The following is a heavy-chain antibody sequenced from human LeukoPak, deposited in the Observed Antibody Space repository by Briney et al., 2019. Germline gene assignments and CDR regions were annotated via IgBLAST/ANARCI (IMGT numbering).Heavy chain of an antibody. Sequence: SGTPSPTCTVSGGSISSYYWSWVRESPGEGLEWIGFIYYSGNTNSNPSLKSRVTMSVDTSKNQFSLRLTSVTAADTAVYYCASGLRRDWFDPWGQGTLVTVSS. D-gene: IGHD2-21*01. CDR2: IYYSGNT. CDR3: ASGLRRDWFDP. CDR1: GGSISSYY. V-gene: IGHV4-59*01. J-gene: IGHJ5*02.